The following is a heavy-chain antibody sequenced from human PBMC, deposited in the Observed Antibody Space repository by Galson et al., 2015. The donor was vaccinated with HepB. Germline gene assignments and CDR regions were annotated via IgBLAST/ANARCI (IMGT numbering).Heavy chain of an antibody. J-gene: IGHJ4*02. CDR3: AGDPRYCSGGSCLSPDY. CDR2: TSYDGSNK. D-gene: IGHD2-15*01. Sequence: CAASGFTFSSYAMHWVRQAPGKGLEWVAVTSYDGSNKYYADSVKGRFTISRDNSKNTLYLQMNSLRAEDTAVYYCAGDPRYCSGGSCLSPDYWGQGTLVTVSS. V-gene: IGHV3-30-3*01. CDR1: GFTFSSYA.